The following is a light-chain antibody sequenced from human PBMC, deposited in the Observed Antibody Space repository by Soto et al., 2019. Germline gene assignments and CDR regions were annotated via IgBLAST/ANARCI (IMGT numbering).Light chain of an antibody. CDR3: QQSYSTVPT. V-gene: IGKV1-39*01. CDR1: HSISRW. Sequence: MTQLPAALSVSPGDRATISCRASHSISRWLAWYQQKPGKAPKLLIYATSSLQHGVPSRFSGSGSGTDFTLTISSLQAEDFATYHCQQSYSTVPTFGQGTKVDIK. J-gene: IGKJ1*01. CDR2: ATS.